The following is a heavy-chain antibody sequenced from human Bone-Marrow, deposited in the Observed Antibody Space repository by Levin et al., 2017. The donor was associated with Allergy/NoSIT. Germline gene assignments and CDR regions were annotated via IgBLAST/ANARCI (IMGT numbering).Heavy chain of an antibody. Sequence: PGGSLRLSCAASGFTVSSNYMSWVRQAPGKGLEWVSVIYSGGSTYYADSVKGRFTISRDNSKNTLYLQMNSLRAEDTAVYYCARVDRCRGGSCYPYYYDGMDVWGQGTTVTVSS. J-gene: IGHJ6*02. CDR1: GFTVSSNY. CDR2: IYSGGST. V-gene: IGHV3-53*01. CDR3: ARVDRCRGGSCYPYYYDGMDV. D-gene: IGHD2-15*01.